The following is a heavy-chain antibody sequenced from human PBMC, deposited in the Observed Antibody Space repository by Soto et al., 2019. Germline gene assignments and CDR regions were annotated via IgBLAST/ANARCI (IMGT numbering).Heavy chain of an antibody. J-gene: IGHJ4*02. V-gene: IGHV4-59*12. CDR3: ASLFGS. CDR1: GGSISSYY. Sequence: SETLSLTCTVSGGSISSYYWSWIRQPPGKGLEWIGYIYYTGSTNYNPSLKSRVIISVDTSKNQFFLKLNSVTAADTAIYFCASLFGSWGQGTLVTVSS. CDR2: IYYTGST.